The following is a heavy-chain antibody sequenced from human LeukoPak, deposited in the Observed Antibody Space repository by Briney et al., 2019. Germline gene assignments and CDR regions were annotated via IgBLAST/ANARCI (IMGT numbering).Heavy chain of an antibody. CDR2: VWYDGNRK. CDR3: VSMVRGIGY. J-gene: IGHJ4*02. V-gene: IGHV3-30*02. CDR1: GFTFSNHA. D-gene: IGHD3-10*01. Sequence: PGGSLRLSCAASGFTFSNHAMHWVRQAPGKGLEWVTLVWYDGNRKYYADSVKGRFTISRDNSKNSVYLQLNSPRPEDTAMYYCVSMVRGIGYWGQGTLVTVSS.